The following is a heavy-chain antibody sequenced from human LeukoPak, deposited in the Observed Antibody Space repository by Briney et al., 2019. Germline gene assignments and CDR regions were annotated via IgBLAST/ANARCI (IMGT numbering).Heavy chain of an antibody. CDR3: ARGGAAAAGNYYYGMDV. D-gene: IGHD6-13*01. Sequence: SETLSLTCTVSGGSISSYYWSWIRQPPGKGLEWIGYIYYSGSTNYNPSLKSRVTISVDTSKNQFSLKLSSVTAADTAVYYCARGGAAAAGNYYYGMDVWGQGTTVTVSS. CDR1: GGSISSYY. CDR2: IYYSGST. J-gene: IGHJ6*02. V-gene: IGHV4-59*01.